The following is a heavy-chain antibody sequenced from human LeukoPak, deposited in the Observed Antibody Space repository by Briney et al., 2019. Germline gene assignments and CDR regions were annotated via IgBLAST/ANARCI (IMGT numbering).Heavy chain of an antibody. CDR3: ARGVVPAAIEALAY. J-gene: IGHJ4*02. V-gene: IGHV1-69*13. CDR1: GYTLTELS. D-gene: IGHD2-2*02. Sequence: SVKVSCKVSGYTLTELSMHWVRQAPGKGLEWMGGIIPIFGTANYAQKFQGRVTITADESTSTAYMELSSLRSEDTAVYYCARGVVPAAIEALAYWGQGTLVTVSS. CDR2: IIPIFGTA.